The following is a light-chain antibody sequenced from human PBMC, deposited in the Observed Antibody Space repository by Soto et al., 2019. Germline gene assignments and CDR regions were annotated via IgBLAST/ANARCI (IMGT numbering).Light chain of an antibody. V-gene: IGKV2-30*02. CDR3: MQGRHWPYT. CDR2: HVS. J-gene: IGKJ3*01. Sequence: DVVVTQSPLSLPVTLGQPASISCRSSQSLIHSDGNTYLHWFQQRPGQSPRRLLYHVSTRGSGDPDRFSGSGSGADFTLEIRRVEAEDVGVYYFMQGRHWPYTFGPGTTVDIK. CDR1: QSLIHSDGNTY.